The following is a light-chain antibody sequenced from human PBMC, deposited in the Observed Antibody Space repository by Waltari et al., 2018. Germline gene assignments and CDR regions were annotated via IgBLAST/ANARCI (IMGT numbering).Light chain of an antibody. CDR3: QSYDTSLSVV. J-gene: IGLJ2*01. CDR1: GPNPGAGYD. V-gene: IGLV1-40*01. Sequence: QSVLTQPPSVSGAPGQRVPISCTGSGPNPGAGYDVHWYQQHPGKAPKLLIYGTSTRPPGVPDRFFGSQSGTSASLAITALQAEDEAEYYCQSYDTSLSVVFGGGTKLTVL. CDR2: GTS.